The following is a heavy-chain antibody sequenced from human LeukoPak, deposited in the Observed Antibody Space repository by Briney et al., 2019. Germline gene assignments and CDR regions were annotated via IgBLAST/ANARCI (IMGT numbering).Heavy chain of an antibody. V-gene: IGHV3-30-3*01. CDR3: AREVWGIVGATTYFDY. Sequence: GRSLRLSCAASGFTFSSYAMHWVRQAPGKGLEWVAVISYDGSNKYYADSVKCRFTISRDNSKNTLYLQMNSLRAEDTAVYYCAREVWGIVGATTYFDYWGQGTLVTVSS. D-gene: IGHD1-26*01. CDR1: GFTFSSYA. CDR2: ISYDGSNK. J-gene: IGHJ4*02.